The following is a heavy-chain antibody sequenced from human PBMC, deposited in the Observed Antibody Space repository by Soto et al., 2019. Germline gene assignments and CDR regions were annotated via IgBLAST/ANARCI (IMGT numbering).Heavy chain of an antibody. V-gene: IGHV1-8*01. J-gene: IGHJ6*02. CDR1: GYTFSSYD. CDR2: MNPNSGNT. CDR3: ARAGPRVDSWYRGRYYYGMDV. D-gene: IGHD6-13*01. Sequence: SVKFSCKASGYTFSSYDINWVRQATGEGLEWLGWMNPNSGNTGYAQKLQGRVTMTRNTSISTAYMELSSLRSENTAVYDCARAGPRVDSWYRGRYYYGMDVWSQGTTVTDS.